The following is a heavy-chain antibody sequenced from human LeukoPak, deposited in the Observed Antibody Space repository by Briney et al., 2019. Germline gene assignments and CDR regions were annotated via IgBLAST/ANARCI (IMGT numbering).Heavy chain of an antibody. V-gene: IGHV1-69*13. CDR2: IIPIFGTA. Sequence: GASVKVSCKASGGTFSSYAISWVRQAPGQALEWMGGIIPIFGTANYAQKFQGRVTITADESTSTAYMELSSLRSEDTAVYYCASGRQWLVLGGWFDPWGQGTLVTVSS. D-gene: IGHD6-19*01. CDR1: GGTFSSYA. CDR3: ASGRQWLVLGGWFDP. J-gene: IGHJ5*02.